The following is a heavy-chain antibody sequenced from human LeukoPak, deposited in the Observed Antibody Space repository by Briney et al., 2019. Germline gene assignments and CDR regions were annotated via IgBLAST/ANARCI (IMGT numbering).Heavy chain of an antibody. V-gene: IGHV3-23*01. D-gene: IGHD3-22*01. CDR1: GFTFSSYA. Sequence: GGSLRLSCAASGFTFSSYAMSWVRQAPGKGLEWVSAISGSGGSTYYADSVKGRFTISRNNSKNTLYLQMNSLRAEETAVYYCAKGSLRYYDSSGYYYTADAFDIWGQGTMVTVSS. CDR2: ISGSGGST. CDR3: AKGSLRYYDSSGYYYTADAFDI. J-gene: IGHJ3*02.